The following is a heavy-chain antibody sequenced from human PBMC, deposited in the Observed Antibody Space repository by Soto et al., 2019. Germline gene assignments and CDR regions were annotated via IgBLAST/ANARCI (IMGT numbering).Heavy chain of an antibody. D-gene: IGHD3-10*01. V-gene: IGHV4-31*03. Sequence: QVQLQESGPGLVKPSQTLSLTCTVSGGSISSGGYYWSWIRQHPGKGLEWIGYIYYSGSTYYNPSLKSRVTISVDTSKNQFSLKLSPVTAADTAVYYCARDARFGELMYFDYWGQGTLVTVSS. J-gene: IGHJ4*02. CDR1: GGSISSGGYY. CDR3: ARDARFGELMYFDY. CDR2: IYYSGST.